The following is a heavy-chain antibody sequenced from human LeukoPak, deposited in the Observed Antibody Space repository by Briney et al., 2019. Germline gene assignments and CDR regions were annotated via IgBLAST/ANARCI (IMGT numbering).Heavy chain of an antibody. CDR3: ASLTDRTSWGHWYFDL. CDR1: GGSISSSNYF. D-gene: IGHD1-1*01. CDR2: IYYSGST. Sequence: PSETLSLTCTVSGGSISSSNYFWGWIRQPPGKGLEWIGSIYYSGSTYYNPSLKSRVTISVDTSKNQFSLKLSSVTATDTAVYYCASLTDRTSWGHWYFDLWGRGTLVTVSS. V-gene: IGHV4-39*01. J-gene: IGHJ2*01.